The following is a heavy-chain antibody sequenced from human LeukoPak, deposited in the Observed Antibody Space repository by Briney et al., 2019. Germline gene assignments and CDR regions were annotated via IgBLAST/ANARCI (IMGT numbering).Heavy chain of an antibody. J-gene: IGHJ4*02. CDR2: IIPIFGTA. CDR1: GGTFSSYA. D-gene: IGHD6-13*01. V-gene: IGHV1-69*05. Sequence: SVKVSCKASGGTFSSYAISWVRQAPGQGLEWMGRIIPIFGTANYAQKFQGRVTITTDESTSTAYMELSSLRSEDTAVHYCARETAAAGDYWGQGTLVTVSS. CDR3: ARETAAAGDY.